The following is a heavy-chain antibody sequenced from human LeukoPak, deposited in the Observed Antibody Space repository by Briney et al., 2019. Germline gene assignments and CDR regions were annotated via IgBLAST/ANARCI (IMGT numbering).Heavy chain of an antibody. V-gene: IGHV1-69*13. CDR2: IIPIFGTA. CDR3: ARDVKGNYGDSVPYAFDI. CDR1: GGTFSSYA. D-gene: IGHD4-17*01. J-gene: IGHJ3*02. Sequence: GASVKVSCKASGGTFSSYAISWVRQAPGQGLEWMGGIIPIFGTANYAQKFQGRVTITADESTSTAYMELSSLRSEDTAVYYCARDVKGNYGDSVPYAFDIWGQGTMVTVSS.